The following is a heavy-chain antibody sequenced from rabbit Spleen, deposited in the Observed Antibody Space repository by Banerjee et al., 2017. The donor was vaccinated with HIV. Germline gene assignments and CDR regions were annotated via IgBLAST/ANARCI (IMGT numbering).Heavy chain of an antibody. J-gene: IGHJ4*01. CDR3: AREGGIVVAGAFNL. V-gene: IGHV1S47*01. CDR2: IVNGDGNT. CDR1: GFDFSSNA. D-gene: IGHD4-1*01. Sequence: QEQLVESGGGLIQPEGSLTLTCKASGFDFSSNAMCWVRQAPGKGPEWIACIVNGDGNTYYASWVNGRFTISRSTSLATVTLQVTSLTAADTATYFCAREGGIVVAGAFNLWGPGTLVTVS.